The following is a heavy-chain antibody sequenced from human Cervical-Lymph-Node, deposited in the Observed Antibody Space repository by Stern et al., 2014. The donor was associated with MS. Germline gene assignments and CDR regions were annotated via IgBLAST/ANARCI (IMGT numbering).Heavy chain of an antibody. CDR2: ISHDGSTR. Sequence: VQLLESGGGVVQPGRSLRLSCVASGFGFSSFALHWVRQAPGKGLEWVAVISHDGSTRYYADSVKGRFTISRDNSKETLNLQMNSLSAEDTAVYYCAARGVLRIGQILDYWGQGTLVTVSS. V-gene: IGHV3-30-3*02. D-gene: IGHD2-15*01. CDR1: GFGFSSFA. CDR3: AARGVLRIGQILDY. J-gene: IGHJ4*02.